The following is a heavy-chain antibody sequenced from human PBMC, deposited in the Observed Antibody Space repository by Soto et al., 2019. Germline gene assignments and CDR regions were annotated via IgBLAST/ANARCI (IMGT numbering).Heavy chain of an antibody. J-gene: IGHJ6*02. D-gene: IGHD6-6*01. CDR3: AREYSSSVTHHKFYYYYYYGMDV. CDR1: GFTFSSYA. CDR2: ISYDGSNK. V-gene: IGHV3-30-3*01. Sequence: QVQLVESGGGVVQPGRSLRLSCAASGFTFSSYAMHWVRQAPGKGLEWVAVISYDGSNKYYADSVKGRFTISRDNSKNTLYLQMNSLRAEDTAVYYCAREYSSSVTHHKFYYYYYYGMDVWGQGTTVTVSS.